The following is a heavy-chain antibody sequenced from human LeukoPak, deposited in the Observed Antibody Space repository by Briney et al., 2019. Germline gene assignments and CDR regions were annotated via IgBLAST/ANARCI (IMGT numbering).Heavy chain of an antibody. CDR1: GGSISSGGYS. V-gene: IGHV4-30-2*01. CDR2: IYHSGST. Sequence: PSQTLSLTCAVSGGSISSGGYSWSWLRQPPGKGLEWIGYIYHSGSTYYNPSLKSRVTISVDRSKNQFSPKLSSVTAADTAVYYCARDEGDGSYFDNWGQGTLVTVSS. D-gene: IGHD2-15*01. CDR3: ARDEGDGSYFDN. J-gene: IGHJ4*02.